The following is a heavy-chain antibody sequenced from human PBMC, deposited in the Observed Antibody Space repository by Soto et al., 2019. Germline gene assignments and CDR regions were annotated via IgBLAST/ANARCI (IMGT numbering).Heavy chain of an antibody. D-gene: IGHD6-13*01. V-gene: IGHV3-21*01. J-gene: IGHJ4*02. CDR3: ARRANIALDS. CDR2: ISDGGNSI. CDR1: GFTFSAYT. Sequence: PGGSLRLSCATSGFTFSAYTMNWVRQAPGKGLEWVSSISDGGNSIYFADSVKGRFTISRDNAKNSLYLQMNSLRSEDTAVYYCARRANIALDSWGQGTLVTVSS.